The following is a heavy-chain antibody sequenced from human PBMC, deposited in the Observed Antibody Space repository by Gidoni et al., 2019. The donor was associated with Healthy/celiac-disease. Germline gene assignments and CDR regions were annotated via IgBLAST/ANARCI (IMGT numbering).Heavy chain of an antibody. V-gene: IGHV3-66*01. CDR1: GFTVSSNY. CDR3: ASTGRVDY. Sequence: EVQLVESGGGLVQPGGSLSLSCAASGFTVSSNYMSWVRQDPGRGLEWVSVIYSGGSTYYADSVKGRFTISRDNSKNTLYLQMNSLRAEDTAVYYCASTGRVDYWGQGTLVTVSS. D-gene: IGHD4-17*01. CDR2: IYSGGST. J-gene: IGHJ4*02.